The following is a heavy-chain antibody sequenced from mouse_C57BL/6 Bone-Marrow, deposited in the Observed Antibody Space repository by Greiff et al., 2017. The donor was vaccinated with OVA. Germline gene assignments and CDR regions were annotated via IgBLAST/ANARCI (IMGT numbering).Heavy chain of an antibody. Sequence: QVQLQQPGAELVMPGASVKLSCKASCYTFTSYWMHWVKQRPGQGLEWIGEIDPSDSYTNYNQKFKGKSTLTVDKSSSTAYMQLSSLTSEDSAVYYCARNYDYAYYFDYWGQGTTLTVSS. J-gene: IGHJ2*01. D-gene: IGHD2-4*01. CDR2: IDPSDSYT. CDR1: CYTFTSYW. V-gene: IGHV1-69*01. CDR3: ARNYDYAYYFDY.